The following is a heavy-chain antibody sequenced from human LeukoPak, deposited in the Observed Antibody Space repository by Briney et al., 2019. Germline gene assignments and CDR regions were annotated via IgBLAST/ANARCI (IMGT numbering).Heavy chain of an antibody. V-gene: IGHV3-15*07. Sequence: GGSLRLSCAVSGLTLSNVWMNWVRQAPGKGLEWAGRIKSKTAGGTTDFAAPVKGRFTISRDDSKNTLYLQMYSLTSEDTAVYYCTQGSGQYYDYWGQGTLVTVSS. J-gene: IGHJ4*02. CDR1: GLTLSNVW. CDR3: TQGSGQYYDY. CDR2: IKSKTAGGTT. D-gene: IGHD3-22*01.